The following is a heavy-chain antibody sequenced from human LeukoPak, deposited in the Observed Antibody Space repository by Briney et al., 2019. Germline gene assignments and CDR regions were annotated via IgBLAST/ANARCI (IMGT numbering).Heavy chain of an antibody. CDR2: MYYSGST. CDR1: GGSTSSSGYY. Sequence: PSETLSLTCTVSGGSTSSSGYYWVWIRQPPAKGLEWIGVMYYSGSTSYNASLKSRVTISVDTSKNQFSLKLSSVTAADTAVYYCVRYSSSSGWFDPWGQGTLVTVSS. CDR3: VRYSSSSGWFDP. D-gene: IGHD6-6*01. J-gene: IGHJ5*02. V-gene: IGHV4-39*01.